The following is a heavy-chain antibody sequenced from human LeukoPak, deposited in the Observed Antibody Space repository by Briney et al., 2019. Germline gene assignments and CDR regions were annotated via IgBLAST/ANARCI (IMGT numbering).Heavy chain of an antibody. CDR3: ARDRNSYGYPTPWFDP. V-gene: IGHV3-23*01. Sequence: GGSLRLSCAASGFTFSSYAMSWVRQAPGKGLEWVSAISGSGGSTYYADSVKGRFTISRDSSKNTLYLQMNSLRAEDTAVYYCARDRNSYGYPTPWFDPWGQGTLVTVSS. CDR1: GFTFSSYA. D-gene: IGHD5-18*01. CDR2: ISGSGGST. J-gene: IGHJ5*02.